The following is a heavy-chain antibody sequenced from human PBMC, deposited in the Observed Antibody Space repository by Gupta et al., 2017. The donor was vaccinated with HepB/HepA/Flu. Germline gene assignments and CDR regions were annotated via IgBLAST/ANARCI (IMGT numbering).Heavy chain of an antibody. CDR1: GFTFKNYA. CDR2: ISGRGDTT. CDR3: AKDPNGDYVGAFDT. Sequence: EVLMLESGGGLEHPGGCLRLSGAASGFTFKNYAVTWVRQTPGKGLEWVAAISGRGDTTFYADSVKGRFTISRDNSKNILYLQMNSLRVEDTAIYYCAKDPNGDYVGAFDTWGQGTMVTVSS. V-gene: IGHV3-23*01. J-gene: IGHJ3*02. D-gene: IGHD4-17*01.